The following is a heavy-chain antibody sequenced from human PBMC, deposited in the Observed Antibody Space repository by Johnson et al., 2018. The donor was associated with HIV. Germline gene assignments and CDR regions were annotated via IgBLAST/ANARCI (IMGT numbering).Heavy chain of an antibody. D-gene: IGHD3-22*01. J-gene: IGHJ3*02. CDR2: ISYDGSNK. CDR3: AKTPGDNWYYSEGTDAFDI. V-gene: IGHV3-30*18. CDR1: GFTFSSYV. Sequence: QVQLVESGGGVVQPGRSLRLSCAASGFTFSSYVIHWVRHPPGKGLEWVAVISYDGSNKYYVDSVKGRFTISRDNSKNTLYLQMNSLRPEDTAVYYCAKTPGDNWYYSEGTDAFDIWGQGTMVTVSS.